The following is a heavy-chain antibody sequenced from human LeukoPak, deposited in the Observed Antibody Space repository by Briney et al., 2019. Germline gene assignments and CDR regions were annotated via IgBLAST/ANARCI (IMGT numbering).Heavy chain of an antibody. Sequence: ASVKVSCKASGYTFTSYAMHWVRQAPGQRLEWMGWINAGNGNTKYSQKFQGRVTITRDTSASTAYMELSSLRSEDTAVYYCAKHPPGFYCSSTSCYFDYWGQGTLVTVSS. D-gene: IGHD2-2*01. CDR2: INAGNGNT. CDR1: GYTFTSYA. J-gene: IGHJ4*02. V-gene: IGHV1-3*01. CDR3: AKHPPGFYCSSTSCYFDY.